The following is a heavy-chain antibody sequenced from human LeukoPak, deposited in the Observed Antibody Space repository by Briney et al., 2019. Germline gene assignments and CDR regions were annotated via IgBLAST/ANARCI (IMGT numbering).Heavy chain of an antibody. D-gene: IGHD2-15*01. CDR2: INSDGSST. V-gene: IGHV3-74*01. CDR1: GLTFRNYW. J-gene: IGHJ5*02. CDR3: ARGGYCSGGSCYRIDP. Sequence: GGSLRLSCADSGLTFRNYWMHWVRHAPGKGLVWVARINSDGSSTSYADSVKGRFTISRDNAKNTLYLQMNSLRAEDTAAYYCARGGYCSGGSCYRIDPWGQGTLVTVSS.